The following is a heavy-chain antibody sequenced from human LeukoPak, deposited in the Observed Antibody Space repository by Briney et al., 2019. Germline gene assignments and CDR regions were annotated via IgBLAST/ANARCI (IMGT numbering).Heavy chain of an antibody. D-gene: IGHD3-10*01. CDR3: ARTMVRVNYYYYYYMDV. J-gene: IGHJ6*03. Sequence: SQTLSLTCTVPGGSISSGSYYWSWIRQPAGRGLEWIARIYTGGSTNYNPSLKSRVTISVDTSKNQFSLKLSSVTAADTAVYYCARTMVRVNYYYYYYMDVWGKGTTVTIS. CDR2: IYTGGST. V-gene: IGHV4-61*02. CDR1: GGSISSGSYY.